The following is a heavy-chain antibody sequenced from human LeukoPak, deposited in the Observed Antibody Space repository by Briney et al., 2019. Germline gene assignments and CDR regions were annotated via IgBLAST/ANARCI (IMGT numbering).Heavy chain of an antibody. V-gene: IGHV1-18*01. CDR1: VYTFTSYG. Sequence: ASVTVSCKASVYTFTSYGISWMRQAPGQGLEWMGWISAYNGNTNYAQKLQGRGTMTTDTSTSTAYMELRSLRSDDTAVYYCARDSGGYFDYWGQGTLVTVSS. D-gene: IGHD3-10*01. CDR3: ARDSGGYFDY. J-gene: IGHJ4*02. CDR2: ISAYNGNT.